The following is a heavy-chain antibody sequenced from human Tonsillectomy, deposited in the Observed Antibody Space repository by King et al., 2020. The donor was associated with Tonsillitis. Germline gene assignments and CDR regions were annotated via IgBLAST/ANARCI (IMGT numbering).Heavy chain of an antibody. V-gene: IGHV5-51*01. Sequence: DVQLVESGAEVKKPGESLKISCKGSGYSFTSYWIGWVRQMPGKGLEWMGIIYPGDSDTIYSPSFQGQVTISADKSISTAYLQWSRLKASDTAIYYCARLTVYSSSCYDYLGQGTLVTVSS. CDR1: GYSFTSYW. J-gene: IGHJ4*02. CDR3: ARLTVYSSSCYDY. CDR2: IYPGDSDT. D-gene: IGHD6-13*01.